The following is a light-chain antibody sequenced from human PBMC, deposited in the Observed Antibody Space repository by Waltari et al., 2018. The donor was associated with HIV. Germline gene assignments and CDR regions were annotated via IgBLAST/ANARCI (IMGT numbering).Light chain of an antibody. CDR1: QGIRSY. J-gene: IGKJ3*01. CDR2: GAS. CDR3: QQQASYPLT. Sequence: DVLLTQSPRFLSASVGDRVAITCRASQGIRSYLAWYQQSPGRAPRLLIYGASTFETGVPSRFSGSGSGTLFTHTINSLQPEDFGTYYCQQQASYPLTFGPGTRVDV. V-gene: IGKV1-9*01.